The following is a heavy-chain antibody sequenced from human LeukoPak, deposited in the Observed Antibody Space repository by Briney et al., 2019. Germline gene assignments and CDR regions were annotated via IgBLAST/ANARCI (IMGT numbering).Heavy chain of an antibody. V-gene: IGHV3-30*18. J-gene: IGHJ6*02. D-gene: IGHD2-2*01. CDR3: AKVRYCSSTSCSYGMDV. CDR1: GFTFSSYG. CDR2: ISYDGSNK. Sequence: GGSLRLSCAASGFTFSSYGMPWVRQAPGKGLEWVAVISYDGSNKYYADSVKGRFTISRDNSKNTLYLQMNSLRAEDTAVYYCAKVRYCSSTSCSYGMDVWGQGTTVTVSS.